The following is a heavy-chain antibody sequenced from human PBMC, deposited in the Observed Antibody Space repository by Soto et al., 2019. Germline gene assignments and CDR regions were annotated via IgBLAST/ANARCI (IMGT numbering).Heavy chain of an antibody. D-gene: IGHD3-3*01. V-gene: IGHV3-23*01. CDR1: GFTFSSYA. CDR2: ISGSGGST. Sequence: GGSLRLSCAASGFTFSSYAMSWVRQAPGKGLEWVSAISGSGGSTYYADSVKGRFTISRDNSKNTLYLQMNSLRAEDTAVYYCAKSHEFGVVILYYFDYWGQGTLVTVSS. J-gene: IGHJ4*02. CDR3: AKSHEFGVVILYYFDY.